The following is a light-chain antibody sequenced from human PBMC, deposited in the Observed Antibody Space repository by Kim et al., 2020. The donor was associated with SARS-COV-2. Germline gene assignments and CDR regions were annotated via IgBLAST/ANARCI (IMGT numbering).Light chain of an antibody. J-gene: IGLJ1*01. CDR1: SSDVGGYNY. CDR2: DVR. CDR3: SSYTSSSTYV. V-gene: IGLV2-14*03. Sequence: GQSTTNSCSGTSSDVGGYNYVSWYQQHPGKAPKLMIDDVRNRPSGVANRFSGSKSGNTASLTISGLQAEDEADYYCSSYTSSSTYVFGTGTKVTVL.